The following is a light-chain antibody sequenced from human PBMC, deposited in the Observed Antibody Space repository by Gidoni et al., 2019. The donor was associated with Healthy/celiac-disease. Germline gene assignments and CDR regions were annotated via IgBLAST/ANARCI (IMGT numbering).Light chain of an antibody. CDR1: QGISSY. J-gene: IGKJ2*03. CDR3: QQLNSYPPDS. Sequence: DIQLTQSPSFLSASVGDRVTISCRASQGISSYLAWYQQKPGNAPKLLIYAASTLQSGVPSRFSGSGSGTEFTLTISSLQPEDFATYYCQQLNSYPPDSFGQGTKLEIK. CDR2: AAS. V-gene: IGKV1-9*01.